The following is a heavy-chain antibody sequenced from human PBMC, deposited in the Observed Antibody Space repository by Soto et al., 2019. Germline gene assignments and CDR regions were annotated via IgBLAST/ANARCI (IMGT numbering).Heavy chain of an antibody. CDR2: ISAYNGNT. CDR1: GYTFTSYY. D-gene: IGHD3-22*01. Sequence: ASVKVSCKASGYTFTSYYMHWVRQAPGQGLEWMGWISAYNGNTNYAQKLQGRVTMTTDTSTSTAYMELRSLRSDDTAVYYCARDPYYYDSSGYSPVCAFDIWGQGTMVTVSS. V-gene: IGHV1-18*04. CDR3: ARDPYYYDSSGYSPVCAFDI. J-gene: IGHJ3*02.